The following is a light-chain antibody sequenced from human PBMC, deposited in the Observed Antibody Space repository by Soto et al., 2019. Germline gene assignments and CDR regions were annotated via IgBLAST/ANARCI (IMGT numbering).Light chain of an antibody. J-gene: IGKJ2*01. V-gene: IGKV1-39*01. CDR1: QSISTS. CDR2: DAS. CDR3: LQNYTVPRT. Sequence: DIQMTQSPSSLSASVGDRVTITCRASQSISTSLCWFQQKPGRAPKLLISDASTLQSGVPSRFSGSGFGTDFTLTISSLQPEDFAAYYCLQNYTVPRTFGQGTNLDIK.